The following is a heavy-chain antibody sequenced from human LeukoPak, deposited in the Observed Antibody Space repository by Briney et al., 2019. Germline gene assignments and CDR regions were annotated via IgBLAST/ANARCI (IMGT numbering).Heavy chain of an antibody. Sequence: SETLSLTCGVSGGSISNTNWWTWVRQPPGKGLEWIGEVNLQGSTNYNPSLKSRVAISVDKSENHISLKLTSVTAADTAVYYCAREGIYCSGSTCYSGVANWFDPWGQGTLVTVSS. CDR1: GGSISNTNW. D-gene: IGHD2-15*01. CDR2: VNLQGST. J-gene: IGHJ5*02. CDR3: AREGIYCSGSTCYSGVANWFDP. V-gene: IGHV4-4*02.